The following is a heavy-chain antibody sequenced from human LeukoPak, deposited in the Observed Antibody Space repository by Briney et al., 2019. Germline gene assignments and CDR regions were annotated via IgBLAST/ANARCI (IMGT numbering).Heavy chain of an antibody. CDR3: ARDTYDSSGRFDY. CDR2: ISSSGSTI. J-gene: IGHJ4*02. Sequence: GGSLRLSCAASGFTFSSYEMNWGRQAPGKGLEWVSYISSSGSTIYYADSVKGRFTISRYNAKNSLYLQMNSLRAEDTAVYYCARDTYDSSGRFDYWGQGTLVTVSS. CDR1: GFTFSSYE. D-gene: IGHD3-22*01. V-gene: IGHV3-48*03.